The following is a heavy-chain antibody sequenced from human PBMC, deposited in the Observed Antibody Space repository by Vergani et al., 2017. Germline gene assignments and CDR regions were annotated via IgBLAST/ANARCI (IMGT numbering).Heavy chain of an antibody. J-gene: IGHJ3*02. V-gene: IGHV2-5*01. D-gene: IGHD7-27*01. CDR1: GFSLSTSGVG. CDR3: AHYTGHYDAFDI. CDR2: IYWNDDK. Sequence: QITLKESGPTLVKPTQTLTLTCTFSGFSLSTSGVGVGWIRQPPGKALEWLALIYWNDDKRYSPSLKSRLTITKDTSKNQVVLTMTNMDPVDTATYYCAHYTGHYDAFDIWGQGTMVTGSS.